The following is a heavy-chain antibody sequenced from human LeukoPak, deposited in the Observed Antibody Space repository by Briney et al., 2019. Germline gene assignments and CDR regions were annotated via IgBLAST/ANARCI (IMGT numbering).Heavy chain of an antibody. CDR2: IYYSGST. Sequence: SETLSLTCTVSGGSISSGDYYWSWTRQPPGKGLEWIGYIYYSGSTYYNPSLKSRVTISVDTSKNQFSLKLSSVTAADTAVYYCARGGGYYYGSGSYYPSPFDYWGQGTLVTVSS. D-gene: IGHD3-10*01. CDR3: ARGGGYYYGSGSYYPSPFDY. CDR1: GGSISSGDYY. J-gene: IGHJ4*02. V-gene: IGHV4-30-4*01.